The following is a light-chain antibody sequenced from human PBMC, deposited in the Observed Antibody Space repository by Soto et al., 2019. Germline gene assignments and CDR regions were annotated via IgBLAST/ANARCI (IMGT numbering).Light chain of an antibody. CDR3: QHYNSYSGA. CDR2: KAS. CDR1: QTISSW. V-gene: IGKV1-5*03. J-gene: IGKJ1*01. Sequence: DIQMTQSPSTLSGSVGDRFTITCLAIQTISSWLAWYQQKPGKAPKLLIYKASTLKSGVPSRFSGSGSGTEFTLTISSLQPDDFETYYCQHYNSYSGAFGQGTKVDIK.